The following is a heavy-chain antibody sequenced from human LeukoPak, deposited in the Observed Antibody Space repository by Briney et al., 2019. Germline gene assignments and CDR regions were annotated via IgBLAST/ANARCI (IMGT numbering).Heavy chain of an antibody. CDR1: GYTFTSYG. V-gene: IGHV1-18*01. CDR3: ARGPIVHYYMDV. J-gene: IGHJ6*03. Sequence: SSVKVSFKSSGYTFTSYGISWVRQAPGQGLEWMGWISAYNGNTNYAQKLQGRVTMTTDTSTSTAYMELRSLRSDDTAVYYCARGPIVHYYMDVWGKGTTVTVSS. D-gene: IGHD2-15*01. CDR2: ISAYNGNT.